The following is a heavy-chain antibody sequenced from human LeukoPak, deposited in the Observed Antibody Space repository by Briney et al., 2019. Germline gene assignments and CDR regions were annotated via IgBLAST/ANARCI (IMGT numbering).Heavy chain of an antibody. CDR2: IYSGGST. CDR3: ARDLEWTTVTSA. D-gene: IGHD4-17*01. CDR1: GFIVSSNY. V-gene: IGHV3-53*01. Sequence: GGSLRLSCAASGFIVSSNYMSWVRQAPGKGLEWVSVIYSGGSTFYADSVKGRFNISRDNSKNTLYLQMNSLRAEDTAVYYCARDLEWTTVTSAWGRGTLVTVSS. J-gene: IGHJ5*02.